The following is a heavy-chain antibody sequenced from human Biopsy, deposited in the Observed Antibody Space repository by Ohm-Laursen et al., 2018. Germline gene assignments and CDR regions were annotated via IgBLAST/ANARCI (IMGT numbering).Heavy chain of an antibody. Sequence: ASVKVSCKASGYRFDNYGISWVRQASGQRPEWMGWVSGYNGVTNYARKFQGRVTMTIEKSTTTAYMELRGLRSDDTAVYYCGRDYYYNGADIWGPGTTLTVSS. CDR2: VSGYNGVT. V-gene: IGHV1-18*01. CDR1: GYRFDNYG. CDR3: GRDYYYNGADI. J-gene: IGHJ6*02.